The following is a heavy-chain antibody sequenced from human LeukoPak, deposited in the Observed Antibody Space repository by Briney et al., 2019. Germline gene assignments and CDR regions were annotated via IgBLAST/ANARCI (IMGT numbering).Heavy chain of an antibody. Sequence: SETLSLTCTVSGGSISSFYWSWIRQPAGKGLEWFGRIYSSGSTYYNPSLKSRVTISVDTSKNQFSLKLSSVTAADTAVYYCARASGYSSRSPFDPWGQGTLVTVSS. V-gene: IGHV4-4*07. D-gene: IGHD6-13*01. J-gene: IGHJ5*02. CDR3: ARASGYSSRSPFDP. CDR2: IYSSGST. CDR1: GGSISSFY.